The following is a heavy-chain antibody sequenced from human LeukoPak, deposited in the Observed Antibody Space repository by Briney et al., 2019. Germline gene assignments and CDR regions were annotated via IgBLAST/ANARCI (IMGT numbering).Heavy chain of an antibody. CDR2: FDPEDGET. CDR3: ATPGRSGSYRSAFDI. V-gene: IGHV1-24*01. Sequence: GASVKVSCKVSGYTLTELSMHWVRQAPGKGLEWMGGFDPEDGETIYAQKFQGRVTMTEDTSTDTAYMELSSLRSEDTAVYYCATPGRSGSYRSAFDIWGQGTMVTVSS. J-gene: IGHJ3*02. CDR1: GYTLTELS. D-gene: IGHD1-26*01.